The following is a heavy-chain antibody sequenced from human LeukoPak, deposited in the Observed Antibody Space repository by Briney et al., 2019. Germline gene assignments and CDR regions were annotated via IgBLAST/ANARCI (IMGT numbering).Heavy chain of an antibody. D-gene: IGHD3-22*01. CDR3: ARGYYDSRGYSNAFDI. J-gene: IGHJ3*02. V-gene: IGHV4-59*01. Sequence: SETLSLTCTVSGASITSSYYRWIRQPPGRGLEWIGYVYYSGNTNYNPSLKSRVTLSVDMSKNQFSLKLNAVTAADTAIYYCARGYYDSRGYSNAFDIWGQGTMVTVSS. CDR2: VYYSGNT. CDR1: GASITSSY.